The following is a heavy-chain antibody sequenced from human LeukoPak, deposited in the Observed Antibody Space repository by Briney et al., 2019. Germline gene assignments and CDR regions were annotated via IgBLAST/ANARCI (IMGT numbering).Heavy chain of an antibody. CDR3: AGITIFGVVIPRSRGNWFDP. D-gene: IGHD3-3*01. CDR1: GYTFTGYY. CDR2: INPNSGGT. V-gene: IGHV1-2*02. Sequence: PGASVKVSCKASGYTFTGYYMHWVRQAPGQGLEWMGWINPNSGGTNYAQKFQGRVTMTRDTSISTAYMELSRLKSDDTAVYYCAGITIFGVVIPRSRGNWFDPWGQGTLVTVSS. J-gene: IGHJ5*02.